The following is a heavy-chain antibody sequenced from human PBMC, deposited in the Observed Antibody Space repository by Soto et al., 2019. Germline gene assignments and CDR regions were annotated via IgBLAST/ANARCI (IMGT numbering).Heavy chain of an antibody. D-gene: IGHD6-19*01. Sequence: GGSLRLSCSASGFTFSSYAMHWVRQAPGKGLEYVSAISSNGGSTYYADSVKGRFTISRDNSKNTLYLQMSSLRAEDTAVYYCVKDTIKRLHIAVAGTSGMDVWGQGTTVTVSS. V-gene: IGHV3-64D*08. CDR3: VKDTIKRLHIAVAGTSGMDV. CDR2: ISSNGGST. J-gene: IGHJ6*02. CDR1: GFTFSSYA.